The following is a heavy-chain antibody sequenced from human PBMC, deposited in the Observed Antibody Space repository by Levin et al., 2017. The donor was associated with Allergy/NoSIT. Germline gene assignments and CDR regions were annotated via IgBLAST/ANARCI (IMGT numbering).Heavy chain of an antibody. D-gene: IGHD4-23*01. CDR1: GFTFSSYS. Sequence: GGSLRLSCAASGFTFSSYSLHWVRHAPGKGLEWVAAISYDGSNKYYADSVKARFTISRDNSKNMLYLQMTSLRPEDTSMYYCARAHSIYGGNSVIWCIDLWGRGTLVTVSS. J-gene: IGHJ2*01. CDR2: ISYDGSNK. V-gene: IGHV3-30*03. CDR3: ARAHSIYGGNSVIWCIDL.